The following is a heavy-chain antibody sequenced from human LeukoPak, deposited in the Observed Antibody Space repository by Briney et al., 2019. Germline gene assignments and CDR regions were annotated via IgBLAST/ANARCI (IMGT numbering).Heavy chain of an antibody. J-gene: IGHJ4*02. CDR3: VRNWNLDS. D-gene: IGHD1-1*01. Sequence: GGSLKLSCAASGFSFSVYWMSWVRQAPGSGLEWVANIKPDGSEKNYGDSVKGRFTISRDNAKNSLFLQMNSLTAEDTAVYYCVRNWNLDSWGQGTLVTVSS. CDR1: GFSFSVYW. CDR2: IKPDGSEK. V-gene: IGHV3-7*01.